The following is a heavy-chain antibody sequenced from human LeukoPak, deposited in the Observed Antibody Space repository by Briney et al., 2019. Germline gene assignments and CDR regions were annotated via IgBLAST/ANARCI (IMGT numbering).Heavy chain of an antibody. CDR3: ARLGPYYDSSGYGEYNWFDP. D-gene: IGHD3-22*01. CDR1: GYTLTELS. Sequence: GASVKVSCKVSGYTLTELSMHWVRQAPGKGLEWMGGFDPEDGETIYAQKFQGRVTMTEDTSTDTAYMELSSLRSEDTAVYYCARLGPYYDSSGYGEYNWFDPWGKGTLVTVSS. J-gene: IGHJ5*02. CDR2: FDPEDGET. V-gene: IGHV1-24*01.